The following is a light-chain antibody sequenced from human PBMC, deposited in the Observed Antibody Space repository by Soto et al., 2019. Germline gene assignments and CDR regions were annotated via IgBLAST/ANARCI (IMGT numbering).Light chain of an antibody. J-gene: IGLJ2*01. V-gene: IGLV2-14*03. CDR1: SRDIGAFNY. CDR3: SSYTTSTTGI. CDR2: DVN. Sequence: QSVLTQPASVSGSPGQSITISCTGTSRDIGAFNYVSWYQQHPGKAPRLMIYDVNNRPSGISDRFSGSKSGNTASLTISGLQAEDEADYYCSSYTTSTTGIFGGGTQLTVL.